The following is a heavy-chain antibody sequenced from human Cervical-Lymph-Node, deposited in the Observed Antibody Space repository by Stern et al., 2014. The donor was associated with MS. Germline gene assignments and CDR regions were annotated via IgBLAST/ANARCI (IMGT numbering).Heavy chain of an antibody. CDR2: IYWDDDR. J-gene: IGHJ3*01. V-gene: IGHV2-5*02. CDR3: AHIGLWFEGGYSFDV. D-gene: IGHD2-21*01. CDR1: GFSLTTPGVG. Sequence: QVTLKESGPTLVKPTQTLTLTCTFSGFSLTTPGVGVGWIRQPPGKAPEWLALIYWDDDRRYSPSLQSRLTLTTDTSKNLVVLTMTNLDPMDTATYYCAHIGLWFEGGYSFDVWGQGTMVTVSS.